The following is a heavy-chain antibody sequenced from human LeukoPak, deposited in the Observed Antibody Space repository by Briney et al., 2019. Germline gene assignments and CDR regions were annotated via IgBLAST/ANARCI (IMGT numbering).Heavy chain of an antibody. D-gene: IGHD3/OR15-3a*01. CDR3: ARADWSLYYFDY. V-gene: IGHV4-59*01. CDR2: IHSSGST. Sequence: SETLSLTCAVSGFSISGYYWSWIRQPPGKRLEWIAYIHSSGSTNYNPSLKSRVTILVDTSKNQFSLKLTSVTAADTAVYYCARADWSLYYFDYWGQGTLVTVSS. CDR1: GFSISGYY. J-gene: IGHJ4*02.